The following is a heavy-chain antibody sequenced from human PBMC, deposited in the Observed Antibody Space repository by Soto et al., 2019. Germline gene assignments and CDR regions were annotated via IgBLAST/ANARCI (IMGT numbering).Heavy chain of an antibody. J-gene: IGHJ6*02. CDR3: ARPSIRGYYYYGMDV. CDR2: IDPSDSYT. V-gene: IGHV5-10-1*01. Sequence: GESLKISCKGSGYSFTSYWISWVRQMPGKGLEWMGRIDPSDSYTNYSPSFQGHVTISADKSISTAYLQWSSLKASDTAMYYCARPSIRGYYYYGMDVWGQGTTVTVSS. CDR1: GYSFTSYW. D-gene: IGHD3-10*01.